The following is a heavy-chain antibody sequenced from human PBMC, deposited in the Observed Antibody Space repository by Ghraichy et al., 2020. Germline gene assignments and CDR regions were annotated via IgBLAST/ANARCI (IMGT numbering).Heavy chain of an antibody. CDR1: GFTFSSYD. V-gene: IGHV3-13*01. J-gene: IGHJ4*02. CDR3: ARGGELSPFDY. CDR2: IGTAGDT. Sequence: GGSLRLSCAASGFTFSSYDMHWVRQATGKGLEWVSAIGTAGDTYYPGSVKGRFTISRENAKNSLYLQMNSLRAGDTAVYYCARGGELSPFDYWGQGTLVTVSS. D-gene: IGHD1-26*01.